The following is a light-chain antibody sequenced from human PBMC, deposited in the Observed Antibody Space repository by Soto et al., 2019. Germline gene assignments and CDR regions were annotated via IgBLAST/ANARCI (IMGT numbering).Light chain of an antibody. J-gene: IGKJ2*01. V-gene: IGKV1-39*01. Sequence: DIQMTQSPSSLSACVGDRVTITCRASQSISSYLNWYQQKPGKAPKLLIYAASSLHSGVPSRFSASGSGTDFPHTISSLQTEDFATYYCQQSYSTPRYTFGQGTKLEIK. CDR2: AAS. CDR1: QSISSY. CDR3: QQSYSTPRYT.